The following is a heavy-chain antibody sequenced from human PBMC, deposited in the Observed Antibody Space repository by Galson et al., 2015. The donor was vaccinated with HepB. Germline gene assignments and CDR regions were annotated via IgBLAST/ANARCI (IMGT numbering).Heavy chain of an antibody. J-gene: IGHJ4*02. CDR3: ASDGRTRYYFDY. CDR2: TYYRSKWYN. CDR1: EDSVSSSSAA. Sequence: CAISEDSVSSSSAAWNWIRQSPSRGLEWLGRTYYRSKWYNDYAVSVRSRITINPDTSKNQFSLQLNSVTPEDTAVYFCASDGRTRYYFDYWGQGTLVTVSS. V-gene: IGHV6-1*01.